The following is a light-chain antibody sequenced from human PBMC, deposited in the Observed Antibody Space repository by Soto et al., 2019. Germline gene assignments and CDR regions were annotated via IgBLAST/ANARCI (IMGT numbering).Light chain of an antibody. Sequence: QSVLTQPASVSGSPGQSIIISCSGTSSDIGGYNYVSWYQQHPGKAPKLTIYDVTNRPSGVSNRFSGSKSGITASLTISGLQAEDEADYYCCSYTSSSTLVFGGGTKLTVL. CDR1: SSDIGGYNY. CDR2: DVT. J-gene: IGLJ2*01. CDR3: CSYTSSSTLV. V-gene: IGLV2-14*03.